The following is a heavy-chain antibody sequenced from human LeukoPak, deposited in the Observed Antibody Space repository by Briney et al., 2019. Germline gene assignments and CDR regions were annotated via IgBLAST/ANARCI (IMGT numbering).Heavy chain of an antibody. CDR1: GFTFSSYA. J-gene: IGHJ6*02. CDR2: ISGSGGST. CDR3: AKWASIFGVVIDSIYYYYGMDV. V-gene: IGHV3-23*01. D-gene: IGHD3-3*01. Sequence: PGGSLRLSCAASGFTFSSYAMSWVRQAPGKGLEWVSGISGSGGSTYYADSVKGRFTISRDNSKNTLYLQMNSLRAEDTAVYYCAKWASIFGVVIDSIYYYYGMDVWGQGTTVTVSS.